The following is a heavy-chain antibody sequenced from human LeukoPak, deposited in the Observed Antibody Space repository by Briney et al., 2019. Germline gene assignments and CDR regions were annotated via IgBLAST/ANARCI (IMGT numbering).Heavy chain of an antibody. CDR1: GFTFSSYA. J-gene: IGHJ2*01. CDR3: AKAPPSSNWYGYFDL. D-gene: IGHD6-13*01. Sequence: GGSLRLSCAASGFTFSSYAMSWVRQAPGKGLEWVSTITSGGSTYYADSVKGRFTISRDNPKNTLYLQMNSLRGEDTAVYYCAKAPPSSNWYGYFDLWGRGTLVTVSS. CDR2: ITSGGST. V-gene: IGHV3-23*01.